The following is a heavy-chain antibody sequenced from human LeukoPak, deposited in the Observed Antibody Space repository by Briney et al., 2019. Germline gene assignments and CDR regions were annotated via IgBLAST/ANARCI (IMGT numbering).Heavy chain of an antibody. D-gene: IGHD3-16*01. Sequence: GRSLRLSCAASGFTFSSYAMHWVRQAPGKGLEWVAVISYDGSNKYYADSVKGRFTISRDNSKNTLYLQMNSLRAEDTAVYYCARVTIPWAYYYYYGMDVWGQGTTATVSS. CDR3: ARVTIPWAYYYYYGMDV. CDR2: ISYDGSNK. J-gene: IGHJ6*02. V-gene: IGHV3-30-3*01. CDR1: GFTFSSYA.